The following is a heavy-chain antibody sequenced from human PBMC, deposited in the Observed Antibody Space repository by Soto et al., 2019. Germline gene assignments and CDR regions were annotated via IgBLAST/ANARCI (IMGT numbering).Heavy chain of an antibody. CDR1: VFTFSDHY. V-gene: IGHV3-72*01. J-gene: IGHJ6*02. CDR2: ARNKANRYTT. Sequence: PGGSLRLSCASSVFTFSDHYMDWVRQSPGNGLEWVGRARNKANRYTTEYAASVKGRFTISRDDSKNSLYLQMNSLKAEDTAVYYCARYCSSTSCSSLYYYFGMDVWGQGTTVTVSS. D-gene: IGHD2-2*01. CDR3: ARYCSSTSCSSLYYYFGMDV.